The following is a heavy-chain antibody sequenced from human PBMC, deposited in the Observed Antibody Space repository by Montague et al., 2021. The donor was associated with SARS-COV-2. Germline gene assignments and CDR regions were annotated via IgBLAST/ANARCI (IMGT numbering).Heavy chain of an antibody. D-gene: IGHD3-9*01. V-gene: IGHV2-5*02. CDR1: GFSLSTSEVG. J-gene: IGHJ5*02. CDR2: IYRDDDN. Sequence: PALVKPTQTLTLTCTFSGFSLSTSEVGVGWIRQPPGKAPEFLALIYRDDDNRYKPSLKSRLTITKVTSKNQVVLTMTNVDPVDTATYYCAHFGILRYFDPWGQGTLVTVSS. CDR3: AHFGILRYFDP.